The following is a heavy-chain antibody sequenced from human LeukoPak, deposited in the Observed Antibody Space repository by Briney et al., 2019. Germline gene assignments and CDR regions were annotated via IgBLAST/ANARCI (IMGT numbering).Heavy chain of an antibody. CDR3: ARGEWELFYYFDY. J-gene: IGHJ4*02. CDR2: IYSAGNT. CDR1: GFTVRSNY. Sequence: AGGSLRLSCVASGFTVRSNYMSWVRQAPGKGLEWVSTIYSAGNTYYADSVKGRFTFSRDNSKNTLYLQMNSLRAEDTAVYYCARGEWELFYYFDYWGQGTLVTVSS. V-gene: IGHV3-66*01. D-gene: IGHD1-26*01.